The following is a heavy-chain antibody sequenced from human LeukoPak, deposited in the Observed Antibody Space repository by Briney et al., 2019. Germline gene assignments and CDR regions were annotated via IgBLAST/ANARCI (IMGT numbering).Heavy chain of an antibody. CDR2: IYYNGIT. J-gene: IGHJ4*02. CDR3: ARDHGDFVQHD. V-gene: IGHV4-39*01. D-gene: IGHD4-17*01. Sequence: SETLSLTCTVSGDSISRGNFYWGWIRHPPGKELLWIGSIYYNGITHCNPSIESRVTIPADTSTNEFSLKLRSVTAADTAMYYCARDHGDFVQHDWGQGTLVTVSS. CDR1: GDSISRGNFY.